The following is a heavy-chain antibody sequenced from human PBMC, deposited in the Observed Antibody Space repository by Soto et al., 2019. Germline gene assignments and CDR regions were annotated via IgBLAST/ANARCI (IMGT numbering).Heavy chain of an antibody. CDR3: ARDAPGFDGGYYFNFDY. J-gene: IGHJ4*02. V-gene: IGHV3-7*01. Sequence: GGSLRLSCAASGFTFSDYWMMWVRQAPGKGLEWVANIKQDESEKYYVETVKGRFTISRDNAKNSLYLQMNNLRAEDTAVYYCARDAPGFDGGYYFNFDYWGQGT. CDR2: IKQDESEK. CDR1: GFTFSDYW. D-gene: IGHD3-22*01.